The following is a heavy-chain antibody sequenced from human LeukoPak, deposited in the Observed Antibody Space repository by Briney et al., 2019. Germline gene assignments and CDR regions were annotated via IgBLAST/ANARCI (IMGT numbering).Heavy chain of an antibody. CDR2: ISAYNGNT. V-gene: IGHV1-18*01. Sequence: GASVKVSCKASGYTFTSYGISWVRQAPGQGLEWMGWISAYNGNTNYAQKLQGRVTMTTDTSTSTAYMELRSLRSDDTAVYYCARDGNPGWIRSRGPAMDVWGKGTTVTVSS. CDR1: GYTFTSYG. D-gene: IGHD5-18*01. J-gene: IGHJ6*03. CDR3: ARDGNPGWIRSRGPAMDV.